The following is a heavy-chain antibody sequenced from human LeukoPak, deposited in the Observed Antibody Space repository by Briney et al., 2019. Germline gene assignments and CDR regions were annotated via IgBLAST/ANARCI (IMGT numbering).Heavy chain of an antibody. D-gene: IGHD2-21*02. CDR2: IYPGDSDT. CDR1: GYSFTTYW. V-gene: IGHV5-51*01. Sequence: GESLKISCKGSGYSFTTYWIGWVRQMPGKGLEWMGIIYPGDSDTRYSPSFQGQVIISADKSISTAYLQWSSLEASDTAMYYCARRAYCGGDCYLDYWGQGTLVTVSS. CDR3: ARRAYCGGDCYLDY. J-gene: IGHJ4*02.